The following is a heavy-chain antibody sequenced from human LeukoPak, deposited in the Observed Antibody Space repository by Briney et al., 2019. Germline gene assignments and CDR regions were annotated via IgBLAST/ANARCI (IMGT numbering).Heavy chain of an antibody. CDR3: ARDLGRTTLMISVPYYYYYGMDV. D-gene: IGHD1-14*01. J-gene: IGHJ6*02. CDR2: IYSGGST. V-gene: IGHV3-53*04. Sequence: GGSLRLSCAASGFTVSSNYMTWVRQAPGKGLEWVSVIYSGGSTYYADSVKGRFTISRHNSKNTLYLQMNSLRAEDTAVYYCARDLGRTTLMISVPYYYYYGMDVWGQGTTVTVSS. CDR1: GFTVSSNY.